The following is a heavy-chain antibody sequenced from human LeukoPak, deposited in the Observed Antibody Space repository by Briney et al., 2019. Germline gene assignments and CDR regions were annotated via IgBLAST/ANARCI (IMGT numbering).Heavy chain of an antibody. CDR2: ISSSSSYI. Sequence: EGSLRLSCAASGFTFSSYSMNWVRQAPGKGLEWVSSISSSSSYIYYADSVKGRFTISRDNAKNSLYLQMNSLRAEDTAVYYCARLIANRRYFDYWGQGTLVTVSS. CDR3: ARLIANRRYFDY. V-gene: IGHV3-21*01. J-gene: IGHJ4*02. CDR1: GFTFSSYS.